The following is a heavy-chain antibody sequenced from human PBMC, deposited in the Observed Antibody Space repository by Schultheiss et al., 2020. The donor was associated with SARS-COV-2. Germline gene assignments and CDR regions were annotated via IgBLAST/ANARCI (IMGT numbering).Heavy chain of an antibody. V-gene: IGHV4-59*01. D-gene: IGHD3-16*01. Sequence: SQTLSLTCTVSGGSISSYYWSWIRQPPGKGLEWIGYIYYSGSTNYNPSLKSRVTISINTSKNQFSLKLSSVTAADTAIYYCARVVSGLYYGMDVWGQGTTVTVSS. CDR3: ARVVSGLYYGMDV. CDR2: IYYSGST. J-gene: IGHJ6*02. CDR1: GGSISSYY.